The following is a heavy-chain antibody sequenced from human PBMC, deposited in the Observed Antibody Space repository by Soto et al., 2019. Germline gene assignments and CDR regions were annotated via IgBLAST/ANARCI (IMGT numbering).Heavy chain of an antibody. CDR3: ARQWELSDYFDY. CDR1: GFTFSSYA. CDR2: ISYDGSNK. Sequence: GGSLRLSCAASGFTFSSYAMHWVRQAPGKGLEWVAVISYDGSNKYYADSVKGRFTISRDNSKNTLYLQMNSLRAEDTAVYYCARQWELSDYFDYWGQGTLVTVS. J-gene: IGHJ4*02. D-gene: IGHD1-26*01. V-gene: IGHV3-30-3*01.